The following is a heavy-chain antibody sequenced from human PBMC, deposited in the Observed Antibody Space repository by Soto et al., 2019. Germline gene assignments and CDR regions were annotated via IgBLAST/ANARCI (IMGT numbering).Heavy chain of an antibody. CDR1: GGSISSGGYS. CDR2: IYHSGSI. D-gene: IGHD3-3*01. CDR3: ARGPQFFP. V-gene: IGHV4-30-2*01. J-gene: IGHJ5*02. Sequence: SETLSLTCTVSGGSISSGGYSWSWIRQPPGKGLEWIGYIYHSGSIYYNPSLKSRVTISVDRSKNQFSLKLSSVTAADTAVYSCARGPQFFPGGQGTLVPV.